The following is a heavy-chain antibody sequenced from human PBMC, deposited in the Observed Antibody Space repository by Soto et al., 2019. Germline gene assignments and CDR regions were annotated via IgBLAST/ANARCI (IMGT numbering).Heavy chain of an antibody. CDR3: ARHDRQGSTYYDFWSGYYPFDY. D-gene: IGHD3-3*01. J-gene: IGHJ4*02. Sequence: TSETLSLTCTVSGGSMSSSSYYWGWIRQPPXTGXXWVGSIYYSGSSYYNPSLKSRVAISVDTSKNQFSLRLSSVTAADPAVYYCARHDRQGSTYYDFWSGYYPFDYWGQGTLVTVSS. V-gene: IGHV4-39*01. CDR2: IYYSGSS. CDR1: GGSMSSSSYY.